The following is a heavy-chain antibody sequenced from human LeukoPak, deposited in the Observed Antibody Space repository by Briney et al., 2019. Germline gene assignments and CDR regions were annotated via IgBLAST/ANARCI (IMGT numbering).Heavy chain of an antibody. CDR3: ASSRGYCSSTSCYYYYMDV. J-gene: IGHJ6*03. CDR1: GGSISSRIYY. V-gene: IGHV4-39*07. Sequence: SETLSLTCTVSGGSISSRIYYWGWIRQPPGKGLEWIGSIYYSGSTYYNPSLKSRVTISVDTSKNQFSLKLSSVTAADTAVYYCASSRGYCSSTSCYYYYMDVWGKGTTVTVSS. CDR2: IYYSGST. D-gene: IGHD2-2*01.